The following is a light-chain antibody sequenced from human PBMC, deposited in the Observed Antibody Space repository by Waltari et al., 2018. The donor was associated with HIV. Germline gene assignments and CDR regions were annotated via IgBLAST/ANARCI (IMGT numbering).Light chain of an antibody. CDR2: SDD. CDR1: RSNIGTNT. J-gene: IGLJ7*01. V-gene: IGLV1-44*01. Sequence: QSVLTQPASASGNPVQRSTISCSGSRSNIGTNTVSWYQQLPATAPKLLIFSDDQRPSSVPDRISGSKSGTSTSMAISGLQFEDEAVYFCAVWDDSLDGQAVFGGGTQLTV. CDR3: AVWDDSLDGQAV.